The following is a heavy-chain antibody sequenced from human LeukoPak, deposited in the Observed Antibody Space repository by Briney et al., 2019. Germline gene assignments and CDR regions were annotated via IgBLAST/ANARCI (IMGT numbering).Heavy chain of an antibody. Sequence: ASVKVSCKASGGTFSSYAISWVRQAPGQGLEWMGRIIPILGIANYAQKFQGRVTITADKSTSTAYMELSSLRSEDTAVYYCARGLGNDAFDIWGQGTMVTVSS. J-gene: IGHJ3*02. D-gene: IGHD7-27*01. CDR1: GGTFSSYA. CDR3: ARGLGNDAFDI. V-gene: IGHV1-69*04. CDR2: IIPILGIA.